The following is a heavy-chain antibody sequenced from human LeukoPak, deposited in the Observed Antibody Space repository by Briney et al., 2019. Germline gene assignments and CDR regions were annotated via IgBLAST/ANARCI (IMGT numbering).Heavy chain of an antibody. CDR3: ARGPRGQRFDY. V-gene: IGHV1-46*02. CDR2: INPGGGDT. J-gene: IGHJ4*02. CDR1: GYTFNTYY. Sequence: ASVKVSCKASGYTFNTYYIHWVRQAPGQGLEWMGLINPGGGDTSYAQNLQGRVTMTRDTSTSTVYLDLSNLRSEDTAVYYCARGPRGQRFDYWGQGTLVTVSS. D-gene: IGHD1-1*01.